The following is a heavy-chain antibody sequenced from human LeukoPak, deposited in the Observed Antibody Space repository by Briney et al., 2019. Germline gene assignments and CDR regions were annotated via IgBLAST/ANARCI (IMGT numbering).Heavy chain of an antibody. CDR3: ARDVYDFWSGYKMSTYYYYGMDV. V-gene: IGHV1-69*13. J-gene: IGHJ6*02. D-gene: IGHD3-3*01. CDR1: GGTFSSYA. Sequence: GASVKVSCKASGGTFSSYAISWVRQAPGQGLEWMGGIIPIFCTANYAQKFQGRVTITADESTSTAYMELSSLRSEDTAVYYCARDVYDFWSGYKMSTYYYYGMDVWGQGTTVTVSS. CDR2: IIPIFCTA.